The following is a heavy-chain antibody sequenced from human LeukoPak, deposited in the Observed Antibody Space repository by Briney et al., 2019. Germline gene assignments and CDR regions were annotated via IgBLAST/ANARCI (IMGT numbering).Heavy chain of an antibody. CDR2: IYTSGST. J-gene: IGHJ4*02. D-gene: IGHD6-6*01. V-gene: IGHV4-4*07. CDR1: GGSINSYY. CDR3: AKDVGQLAGLT. Sequence: PSETLSPTCTVSGGSINSYYWSWIRQPAGKGLEWIGRIYTSGSTNYNPSLKSRVTMSLDTSKNQFSLKLTSVTAADTAVYYCAKDVGQLAGLTWGQGTLVTVSS.